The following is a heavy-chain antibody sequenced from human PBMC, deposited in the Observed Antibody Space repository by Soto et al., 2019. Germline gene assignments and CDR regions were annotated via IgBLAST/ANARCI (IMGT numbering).Heavy chain of an antibody. J-gene: IGHJ4*02. CDR2: ISYDGSNK. Sequence: PGGSLRLSCAASGFTFSSYAMHWVRQAPGKGLEWVAVISYDGSNKYYADSVKGRFTISRDNSKNTLYLQMNSLRAEDTAVYYCARDPDSAYFDYWGQRTLVTVSS. V-gene: IGHV3-30-3*01. CDR3: ARDPDSAYFDY. CDR1: GFTFSSYA.